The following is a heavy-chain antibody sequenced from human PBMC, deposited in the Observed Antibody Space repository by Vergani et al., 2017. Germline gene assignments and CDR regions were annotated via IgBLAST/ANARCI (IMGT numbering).Heavy chain of an antibody. CDR3: ARDSPLGFGELLDLDY. CDR1: GGSFSGYY. J-gene: IGHJ4*02. D-gene: IGHD3-10*01. CDR2: INHSGST. V-gene: IGHV4-34*01. Sequence: QVQLQQWGAGLLKPSETLSLTCAVYGGSFSGYYWSWIRQPPGKGLEWIGEINHSGSTNYNPSLKSRVTISVDTSKNQFSLKLSSVTAADTAVYYCARDSPLGFGELLDLDYWGQGTLVTVSS.